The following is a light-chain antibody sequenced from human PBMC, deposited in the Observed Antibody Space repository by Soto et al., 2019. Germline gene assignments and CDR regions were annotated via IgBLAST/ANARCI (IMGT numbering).Light chain of an antibody. J-gene: IGKJ2*01. CDR1: HSVSSSY. Sequence: ESVLTQSPGTMSLSPGERATLSCRASHSVSSSYLAWYQQKPGQAPRLLIYGASSRATGIPDRFSGSGSGTDFTLTINRLEPEDFAVYYCQQYGSSPPYTFGQGTKLEIK. CDR2: GAS. CDR3: QQYGSSPPYT. V-gene: IGKV3-20*01.